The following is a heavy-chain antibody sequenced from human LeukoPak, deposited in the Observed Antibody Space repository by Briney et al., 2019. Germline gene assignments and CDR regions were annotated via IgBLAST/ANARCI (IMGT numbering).Heavy chain of an antibody. CDR3: ARASTTVPNLLDY. D-gene: IGHD4-17*01. CDR1: GFTFSTYW. CDR2: INGDGTST. Sequence: GGSLRLSCAASGFTFSTYWMHWVRQAPGKGLLWVSRINGDGTSTKYADSVKGRFTISRDNARHTLYLQMNSLRAEDTAVYYCARASTTVPNLLDYWGQGTLVTVSS. J-gene: IGHJ4*02. V-gene: IGHV3-74*03.